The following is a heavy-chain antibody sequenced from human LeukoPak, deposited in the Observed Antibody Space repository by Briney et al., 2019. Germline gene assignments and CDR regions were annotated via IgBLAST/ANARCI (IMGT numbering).Heavy chain of an antibody. D-gene: IGHD6-13*01. CDR3: AREGRRVGYSSSWDN. Sequence: ASVKVSCKASGYTFTGYCLHWVRQAPGQGLEWMGWINPNSGDTNYAQTFQGRVTMTRDTSISTAYMELNRETYDDTAEYFCAREGRRVGYSSSWDNWGQGTLVTVSS. V-gene: IGHV1-2*02. J-gene: IGHJ4*02. CDR1: GYTFTGYC. CDR2: INPNSGDT.